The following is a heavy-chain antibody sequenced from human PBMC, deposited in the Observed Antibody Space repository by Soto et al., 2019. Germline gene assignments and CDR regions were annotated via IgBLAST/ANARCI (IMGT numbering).Heavy chain of an antibody. V-gene: IGHV1-46*01. J-gene: IGHJ5*02. CDR2: INPNGGRT. Sequence: GASGKVSCEAWVYRFTSYHMHWGRQAPGQGLEWMGIINPNGGRTNYAQKFQGRVTITRDTSTSTVYMELSSLRSEDTAVYYCARDFCITNSGAGGANWLDPSSQRTLVPVSS. CDR1: VYRFTSYH. D-gene: IGHD3-10*01. CDR3: ARDFCITNSGAGGANWLDP.